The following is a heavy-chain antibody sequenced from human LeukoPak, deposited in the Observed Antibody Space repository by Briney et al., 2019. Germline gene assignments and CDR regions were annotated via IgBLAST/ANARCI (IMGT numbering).Heavy chain of an antibody. CDR2: IIPIFGIA. V-gene: IGHV1-69*04. J-gene: IGHJ5*02. Sequence: GSSVKVSCKASGGTFSSYAISWVRQAPGQGLEWMGRIIPIFGIANYAQKFQGRVTITADKSTSTAYMELSSLRSEDTAVYYCAREHCSGGSCYSRGPWHNWFDPWGQGTLVTVSS. CDR3: AREHCSGGSCYSRGPWHNWFDP. CDR1: GGTFSSYA. D-gene: IGHD2-15*01.